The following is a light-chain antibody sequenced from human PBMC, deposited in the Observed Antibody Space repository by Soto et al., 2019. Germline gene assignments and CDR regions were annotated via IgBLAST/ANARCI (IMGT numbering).Light chain of an antibody. CDR2: GDN. Sequence: QSVLTQPTSASGTPGQRVTISCSGSSSNIGSNTVNWYQQLPGTAPKLLIYGDNQRPSGVPDRFSGSKSSTSASLAISGLLYEDEAAYYRQVWDSRSDHVVFGGGTKVTVL. CDR3: QVWDSRSDHVV. V-gene: IGLV1-44*01. CDR1: SSNIGSNT. J-gene: IGLJ2*01.